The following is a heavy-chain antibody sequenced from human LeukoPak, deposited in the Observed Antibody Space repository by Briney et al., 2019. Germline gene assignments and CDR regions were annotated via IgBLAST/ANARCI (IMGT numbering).Heavy chain of an antibody. J-gene: IGHJ5*02. V-gene: IGHV4-34*01. CDR3: ARGRGYCSGGSCPRRGNWFDP. CDR2: INHSGST. CDR1: GGSFSGYY. D-gene: IGHD2-15*01. Sequence: PSETLSLTCAVYGGSFSGYYWSWTRQPPGKGLEWIGEINHSGSTNYNPSLKSRVTISVDTSKNQFSLKLSSVTAADTAVYYCARGRGYCSGGSCPRRGNWFDPWGQGTLVTVSS.